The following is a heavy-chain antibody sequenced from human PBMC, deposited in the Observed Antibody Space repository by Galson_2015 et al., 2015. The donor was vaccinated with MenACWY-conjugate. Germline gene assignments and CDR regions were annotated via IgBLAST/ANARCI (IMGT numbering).Heavy chain of an antibody. Sequence: SLRLSCAASGFTLSTYWMSWVRQAPGKGLEWVANIRGDGSEKFYVDSVKGRFTISRDNAKNSLYLQLNSLRAEDTAVYYCARTTDYYDSSGYYGDVDDGGQGTLVTVSS. CDR3: ARTTDYYDSSGYYGDVDD. J-gene: IGHJ4*02. D-gene: IGHD3-22*01. CDR1: GFTLSTYW. CDR2: IRGDGSEK. V-gene: IGHV3-7*03.